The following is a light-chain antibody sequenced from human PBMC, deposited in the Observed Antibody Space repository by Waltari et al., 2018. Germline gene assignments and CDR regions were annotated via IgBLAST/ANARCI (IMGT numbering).Light chain of an antibody. V-gene: IGKV3-20*01. J-gene: IGKJ1*01. CDR2: DAS. CDR1: QSVGRA. CDR3: QMYVRLPVT. Sequence: LTQSPGTLPLSPAERATSSCRASQSVGRALAWYQQKPGQAPRLLIYDASSRATGISDKFSGSGSGTDFSLTISRVEPEDFAVYFCQMYVRLPVTFGQGTKVEVK.